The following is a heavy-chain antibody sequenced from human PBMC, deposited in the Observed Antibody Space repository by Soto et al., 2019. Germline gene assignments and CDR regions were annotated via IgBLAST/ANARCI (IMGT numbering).Heavy chain of an antibody. CDR3: ARQSAAAGTPHAFDI. D-gene: IGHD6-13*01. CDR1: GFTFTSSA. J-gene: IGHJ3*02. Sequence: SVKVSCKASGFTFTSSAVQWVRQARGQRLEWIGWIVVGSGNTNYAQKFQERVTMTRDTSTSTAYMELSSLRSEDTAVYYCARQSAAAGTPHAFDIWGQGTMVTVSS. CDR2: IVVGSGNT. V-gene: IGHV1-58*01.